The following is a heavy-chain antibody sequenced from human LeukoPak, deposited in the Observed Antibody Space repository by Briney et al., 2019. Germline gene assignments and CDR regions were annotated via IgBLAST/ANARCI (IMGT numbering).Heavy chain of an antibody. D-gene: IGHD6-13*01. V-gene: IGHV4-31*03. J-gene: IGHJ5*02. CDR2: IYYSGST. CDR3: ARALRGVAAAGTPNWFDP. Sequence: PSQTLSLTCTVSGGSISSGGYYWRWIRQPPGKGLEWIGYIYYSGSTYYNPPLKSRVTISVDTSKNQFSLKLSSVTAADTAVYYCARALRGVAAAGTPNWFDPWGQGTLVTVSS. CDR1: GGSISSGGYY.